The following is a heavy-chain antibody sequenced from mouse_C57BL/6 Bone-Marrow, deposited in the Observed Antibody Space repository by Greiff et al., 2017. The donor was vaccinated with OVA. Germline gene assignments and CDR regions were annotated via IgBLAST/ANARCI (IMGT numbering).Heavy chain of an antibody. CDR1: GYTFTSYW. CDR2: IDPSDSYT. V-gene: IGHV1-69*01. J-gene: IGHJ3*01. Sequence: VQLQQPGAELVMPGASVKLSCKASGYTFTSYWMHLVKQRPGQGLEWIGEIDPSDSYTNYNQKFKGKSTLTVDKSSSTAYMQLSSLTSEDSAVYYCARGAYWGQGTLVTVSA. CDR3: ARGAY.